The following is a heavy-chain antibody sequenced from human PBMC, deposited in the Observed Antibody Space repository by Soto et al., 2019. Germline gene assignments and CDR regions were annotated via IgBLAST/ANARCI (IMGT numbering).Heavy chain of an antibody. CDR1: CSAHNTYE. CDR3: ESWGHCSGGVL. V-gene: IGHV4-59*01. CDR2: SFYSGTA. D-gene: IGHD3-16*01. J-gene: IGHJ4*02. Sequence: PXETLAPPGTVSCSAHNTYEWSWTRKPPGKGLDYIGYSFYSGTADFNPSLRSRVTMSVDSSNNQFSLKLRSVTAADTAVYYCESWGHCSGGVLWGQGILVTVSS.